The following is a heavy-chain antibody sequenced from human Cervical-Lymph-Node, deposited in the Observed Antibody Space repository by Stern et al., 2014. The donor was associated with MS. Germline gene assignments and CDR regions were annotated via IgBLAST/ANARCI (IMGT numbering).Heavy chain of an antibody. Sequence: VQLVESGPRLVKPSETLSLTCSVSGGSITNLYWSWVRQTPGKRPEWIVYFLDGGSHIYNPSIKSRLTISLNTSKNQFSLKLTSVTAADTAVYYCTRTYSSTDSYEFGMDVWGQGIRVTVSS. CDR3: TRTYSSTDSYEFGMDV. D-gene: IGHD6-19*01. V-gene: IGHV4-59*11. CDR2: FLDGGSH. J-gene: IGHJ6*02. CDR1: GGSITNLY.